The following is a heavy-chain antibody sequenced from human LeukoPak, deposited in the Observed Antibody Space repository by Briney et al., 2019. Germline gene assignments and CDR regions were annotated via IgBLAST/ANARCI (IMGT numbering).Heavy chain of an antibody. Sequence: EAGGSLRLSCAASGFTVSSNYMSWVRQAPGKGLEWVSAIYSGGSTYYADSVKGRLTISRDNSKNTLYLQMNSLRAEDTAVYYCAKAISSRGYYYYGMDVWGQGTTVTVSS. CDR1: GFTVSSNY. D-gene: IGHD6-13*01. J-gene: IGHJ6*02. CDR3: AKAISSRGYYYYGMDV. CDR2: IYSGGST. V-gene: IGHV3-66*01.